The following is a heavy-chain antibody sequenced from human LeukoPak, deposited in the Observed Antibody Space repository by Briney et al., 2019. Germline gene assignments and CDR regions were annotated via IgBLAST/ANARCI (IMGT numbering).Heavy chain of an antibody. J-gene: IGHJ5*02. D-gene: IGHD2-2*01. CDR1: GYTFTGYY. CDR2: INPNSGGT. CDR3: ARATFDHYCSSTSCKVAWFDP. V-gene: IGHV1-2*04. Sequence: ASVKVSCKASGYTFTGYYMHWVRQAPGQGLEWMGWINPNSGGTNYAQKFQGWATMTRDTSISTAYMELSRLRSDDTAVYYCARATFDHYCSSTSCKVAWFDPWGQGTLVTVSS.